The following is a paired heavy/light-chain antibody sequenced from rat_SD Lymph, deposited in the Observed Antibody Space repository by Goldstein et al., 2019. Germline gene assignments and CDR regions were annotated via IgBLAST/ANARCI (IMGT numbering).Heavy chain of an antibody. CDR1: GYTITSGY. CDR2: ISYSGST. D-gene: IGHD1-2*01. V-gene: IGHV3-4*01. J-gene: IGHJ4*01. Sequence: EIQLQESGPGLVKPSQSLSLTCSVTGYTITSGYDWSWIRKFPGNKMEWMGYISYSGSTNYNPSLKSRISITRDTSKNQFFLQLNSVTTEDTATYYCARARHRVITIAAIEQLGVMDAWGQGASVTVSS. CDR3: ARARHRVITIAAIEQLGVMDA.
Light chain of an antibody. CDR3: LQYVNLPYT. Sequence: DIQMTQSPPSLSASLGDKVTITCQASQNINKYIAWYQQKPGKAPRLLIRYTSTLESGTPSRFSGSGSGRDYSFSISNVESEDIASYYCLQYVNLPYTFGAGTKLELK. V-gene: IGKV19S2*01. J-gene: IGKJ2-3*01. CDR2: YTS. CDR1: QNINKY.